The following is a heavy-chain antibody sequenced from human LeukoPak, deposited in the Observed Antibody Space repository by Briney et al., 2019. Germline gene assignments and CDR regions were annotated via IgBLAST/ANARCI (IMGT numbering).Heavy chain of an antibody. V-gene: IGHV3-9*03. CDR1: GFTFDDYA. D-gene: IGHD1-7*01. Sequence: GRSLRLSCAASGFTFDDYAMHWVRQAPGKGLEWVSGISWNSGSIGYADSVKGRFTISRDNAKNSLYLQMNSLRAEDMALYYCAKTPYKNWNYPYCFDYWGQGTLVTVSS. J-gene: IGHJ4*02. CDR2: ISWNSGSI. CDR3: AKTPYKNWNYPYCFDY.